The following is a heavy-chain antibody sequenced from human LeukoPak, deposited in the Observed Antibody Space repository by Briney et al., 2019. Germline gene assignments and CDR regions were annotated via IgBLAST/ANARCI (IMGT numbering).Heavy chain of an antibody. CDR2: ISYDGSNK. J-gene: IGHJ5*02. D-gene: IGHD2-2*01. V-gene: IGHV3-30-3*01. CDR3: ARAVVPAAPPWFDP. Sequence: GGSLRLSCAASGFTFSSYAMHWVRQAPGKGLEWVAVISYDGSNKYYADSVKGRLTISRDNSKNTLYLQMNSLRAEDTAVYYCARAVVPAAPPWFDPWGQGTLVTVSS. CDR1: GFTFSSYA.